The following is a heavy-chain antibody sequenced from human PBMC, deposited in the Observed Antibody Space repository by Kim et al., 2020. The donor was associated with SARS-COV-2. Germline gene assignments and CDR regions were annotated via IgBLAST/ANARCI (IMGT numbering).Heavy chain of an antibody. V-gene: IGHV4-4*07. CDR1: GGSISSYY. D-gene: IGHD3-16*01. J-gene: IGHJ6*02. CDR2: ITPSGST. Sequence: SETLSLTCTVSGGSISSYYWSWLRQTAGKGLESIGRITPSGSTNYNPSLNSRLTMSVDTSKNQFSLKLNSVTAADTAVYYCARVNHLGFMSMDVWGQGTT. CDR3: ARVNHLGFMSMDV.